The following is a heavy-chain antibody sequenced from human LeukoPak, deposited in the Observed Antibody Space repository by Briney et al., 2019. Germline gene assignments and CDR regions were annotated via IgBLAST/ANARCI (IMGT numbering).Heavy chain of an antibody. D-gene: IGHD6-13*01. CDR1: GGSFSGYY. CDR2: INHSGST. Sequence: SETLSLTCAVYGGSFSGYYWSWIRQPPGKGLEWIGEINHSGSTNYNPSLKSRITISVDTSKNQFSLKLSSVTAADTAVYYCARVGKQQLAYYFDYWGQGTLVTVSS. V-gene: IGHV4-34*01. CDR3: ARVGKQQLAYYFDY. J-gene: IGHJ4*02.